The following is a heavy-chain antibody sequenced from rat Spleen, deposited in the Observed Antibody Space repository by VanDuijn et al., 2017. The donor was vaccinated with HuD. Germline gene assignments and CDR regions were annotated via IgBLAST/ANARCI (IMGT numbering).Heavy chain of an antibody. CDR1: GFTFSDYY. CDR2: VSPTGGST. D-gene: IGHD1-11*01. Sequence: EVLLVESGGGLVQPGRSMKLSCAASGFTFSDYYMAWIRQAPTKGLEWVASVSPTGGSTYYRDSVKGRFTISRENAKDILYLQMNSLRSEDTATYYCARHGVNYGAYNWFAYWGQGTLVTVSS. CDR3: ARHGVNYGAYNWFAY. V-gene: IGHV5-25*01. J-gene: IGHJ3*01.